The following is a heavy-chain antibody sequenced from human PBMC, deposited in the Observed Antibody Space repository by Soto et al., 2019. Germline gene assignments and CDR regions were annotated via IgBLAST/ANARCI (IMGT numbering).Heavy chain of an antibody. V-gene: IGHV1-69*01. J-gene: IGHJ4*02. D-gene: IGHD3-16*01. CDR2: IILALGTP. CDR1: GDSFTNYA. Sequence: QVLLVQSGAEMKQPGSSVSVSCRASGDSFTNYAFTWVRQAPGQGPEWLGGIILALGTPHYSQRFQGRLTITADESSSTVYMDLRSLTSEDTAIYYCARTAPMDAGDKYYYDFWGQGALVTVSS. CDR3: ARTAPMDAGDKYYYDF.